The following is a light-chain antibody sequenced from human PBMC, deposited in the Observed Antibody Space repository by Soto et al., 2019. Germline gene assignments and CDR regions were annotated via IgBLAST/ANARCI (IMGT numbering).Light chain of an antibody. CDR1: SSDIGDYDY. V-gene: IGLV2-14*01. CDR2: DVT. Sequence: QSVLTQPASVSGSPGQSITISCTGTSSDIGDYDYVSWYQHLPGKAPKLLIFDVTHRPSGVSDRFSGSKSGNTASLTISGVQAEDEAAYYCSSYTSSGTWVFGGGTQLTVL. CDR3: SSYTSSGTWV. J-gene: IGLJ3*02.